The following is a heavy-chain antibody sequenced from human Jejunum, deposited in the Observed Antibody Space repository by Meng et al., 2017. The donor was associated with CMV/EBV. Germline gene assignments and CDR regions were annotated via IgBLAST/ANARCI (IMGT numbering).Heavy chain of an antibody. CDR2: IYSGGNT. CDR3: ARLEGDSWGDYARALHY. Sequence: SISSSTYSWGWIRQPPGKGLEWIGNIYSGGNTYYNPSLKSRVTISVDTSKNQFSLRLRSVTAADSAVYYCARLEGDSWGDYARALHYWGQGTLVTVSS. CDR1: SISSSTYS. V-gene: IGHV4-39*07. D-gene: IGHD4-17*01. J-gene: IGHJ4*02.